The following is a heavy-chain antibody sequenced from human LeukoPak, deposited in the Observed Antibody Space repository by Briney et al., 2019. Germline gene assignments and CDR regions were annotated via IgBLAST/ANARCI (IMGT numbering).Heavy chain of an antibody. V-gene: IGHV3-33*01. Sequence: GGSLRLSCAASGFTFSNYGMHWVRQAPGKGLEWVAIIWYDGSNKYYTDSVKGRFTVSKDNPKNTLYLQMNSLSVEDTAVYYCARVRGSGSEYWYIDLWGCGTLVSVSS. D-gene: IGHD5-12*01. CDR2: IWYDGSNK. CDR3: ARVRGSGSEYWYIDL. CDR1: GFTFSNYG. J-gene: IGHJ2*01.